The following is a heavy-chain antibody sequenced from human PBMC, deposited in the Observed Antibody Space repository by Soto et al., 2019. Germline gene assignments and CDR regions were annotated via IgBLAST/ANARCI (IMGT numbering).Heavy chain of an antibody. Sequence: TSETLSLTCTVCGGSVRSDSFYWSWIRQPPGKGLEWIAFIYHSGSTNYNPSLNSRVTISVDTSKNRFSLKLTSVTAADTAIYYDAKARYDNRGYDAENYRDSCGQGPLLTLCS. CDR3: AKARYDNRGYDAENYRDS. J-gene: IGHJ4*02. D-gene: IGHD3-22*01. CDR2: IYHSGST. CDR1: GGSVRSDSFY. V-gene: IGHV4-61*01.